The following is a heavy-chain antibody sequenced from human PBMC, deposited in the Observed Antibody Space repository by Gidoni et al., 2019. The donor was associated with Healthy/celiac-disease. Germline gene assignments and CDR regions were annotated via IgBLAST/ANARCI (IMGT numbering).Heavy chain of an antibody. Sequence: QVQLVESGGGVVQPGRSLSLSCAASGFTFSSYAMHWVRQAPGKGLEWVAVISYDGSNKYYADSVKGRFTISRDNSKNTLYLQMNSLRAEDTAVYYCASVYYDFWSGYYTRGAFDIWGQGTMVTVSS. J-gene: IGHJ3*02. V-gene: IGHV3-30-3*01. CDR3: ASVYYDFWSGYYTRGAFDI. CDR2: ISYDGSNK. CDR1: GFTFSSYA. D-gene: IGHD3-3*01.